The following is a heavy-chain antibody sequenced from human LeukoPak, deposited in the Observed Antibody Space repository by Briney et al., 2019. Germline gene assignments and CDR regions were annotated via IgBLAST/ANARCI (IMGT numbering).Heavy chain of an antibody. CDR2: ISGSGDNT. CDR1: GFTFNSYE. J-gene: IGHJ4*02. D-gene: IGHD5-18*01. Sequence: GGSLRLSCAASGFTFNSYEMNWVRQAPGKGLEWVSGISGSGDNTYYADSVKGRLTIPRDNYKNTLYLQMNSRRAEDTAVYYCAKDSPNTAMVHYWGQGTLVTVSS. CDR3: AKDSPNTAMVHY. V-gene: IGHV3-23*01.